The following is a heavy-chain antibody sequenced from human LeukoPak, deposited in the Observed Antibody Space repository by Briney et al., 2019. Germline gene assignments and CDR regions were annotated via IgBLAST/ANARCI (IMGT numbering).Heavy chain of an antibody. D-gene: IGHD6-19*01. V-gene: IGHV1-18*01. Sequence: GASVKVSCKASDYTFTRYGISWVRQAPGQGLEWMGWISGSNGNTNYAQKLQGRVTMTTDTSTSTAYMELRSLRSDDTAVYYCARDLGSGVSAFDIWGQGTMVTVSS. CDR3: ARDLGSGVSAFDI. CDR2: ISGSNGNT. J-gene: IGHJ3*02. CDR1: DYTFTRYG.